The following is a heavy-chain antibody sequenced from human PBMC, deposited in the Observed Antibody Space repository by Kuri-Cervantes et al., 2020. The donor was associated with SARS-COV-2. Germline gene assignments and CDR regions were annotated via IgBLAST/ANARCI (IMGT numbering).Heavy chain of an antibody. D-gene: IGHD1-26*01. CDR1: GFTFSSYA. Sequence: GESLKISCAASGFTFSSYAMHWVRQAPGKGLEWVAVISYDGSNKYYADSVKGRFTISRDNSKNTLYLQMNSLRADDTAVYYCARERWELNHGFDYWGQGTLVTVSS. J-gene: IGHJ4*02. V-gene: IGHV3-30-3*01. CDR2: ISYDGSNK. CDR3: ARERWELNHGFDY.